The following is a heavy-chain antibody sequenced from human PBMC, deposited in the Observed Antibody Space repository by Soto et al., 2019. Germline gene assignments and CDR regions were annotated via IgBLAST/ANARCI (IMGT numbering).Heavy chain of an antibody. J-gene: IGHJ6*02. D-gene: IGHD6-19*01. V-gene: IGHV4-59*01. Sequence: PSETLSLTCTVSGGSISSYYWSWIRQPPGKGLEWIGYIYYSGSTNYNPSLKSRVTISVDTSKNPFSLKLSSVTAADTAVYYCARHLPGIAVAGSPNYYYGMDVWGQGTTVIVSS. CDR2: IYYSGST. CDR3: ARHLPGIAVAGSPNYYYGMDV. CDR1: GGSISSYY.